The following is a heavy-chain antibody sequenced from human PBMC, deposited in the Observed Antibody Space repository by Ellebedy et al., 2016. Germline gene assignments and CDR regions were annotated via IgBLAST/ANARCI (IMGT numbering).Heavy chain of an antibody. CDR2: INPNSGGT. CDR3: ARDKSYTGASYYFDY. CDR1: GYSFPSYG. Sequence: ASVKVSXXASGYSFPSYGISWVRQAPGQGLEWMGWINPNSGGTNYAQKFQGRVTMTRDTSISTAYMELSRLRSDDTAVYYCARDKSYTGASYYFDYWGQGTLVTVSS. J-gene: IGHJ4*02. V-gene: IGHV1-2*02. D-gene: IGHD1-26*01.